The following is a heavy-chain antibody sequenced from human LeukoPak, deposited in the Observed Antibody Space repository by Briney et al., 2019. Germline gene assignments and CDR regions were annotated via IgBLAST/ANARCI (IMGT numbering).Heavy chain of an antibody. Sequence: SETLSLTCAVSGCSVSSYHWTWVRQVPGKGLEWIGYINYSGGTICNPSLETRVTISVDTSKNQLSLKLTSVTAADTAVYYCASILYGANGFDYWGQGTLVTVSS. J-gene: IGHJ4*02. CDR1: GCSVSSYH. CDR3: ASILYGANGFDY. CDR2: INYSGGT. V-gene: IGHV4-59*02. D-gene: IGHD4/OR15-4a*01.